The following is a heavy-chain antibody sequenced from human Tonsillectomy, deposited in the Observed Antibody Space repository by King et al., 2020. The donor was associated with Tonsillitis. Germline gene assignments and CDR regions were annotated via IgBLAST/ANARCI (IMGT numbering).Heavy chain of an antibody. V-gene: IGHV7-4-1*02. CDR3: ARDVFQRRFCMDV. CDR2: INTKTGNP. D-gene: IGHD3-3*01. CDR1: GYTFTTYP. J-gene: IGHJ6*02. Sequence: QLVQSGSELKKPGASVKVSCKASGYTFTTYPMNWVRQAPGQGPEWMGWINTKTGNPTYVQGFTGRFVFSLDPSVDTAYLQINNLEVEDTAVYYCARDVFQRRFCMDVWGQGTTVTVPS.